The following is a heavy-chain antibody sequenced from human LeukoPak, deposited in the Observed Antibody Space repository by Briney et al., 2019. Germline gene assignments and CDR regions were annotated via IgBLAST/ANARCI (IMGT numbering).Heavy chain of an antibody. CDR1: GFTFSSYW. J-gene: IGHJ3*02. D-gene: IGHD5-24*01. CDR3: ARDAWRWLHSPSAFDI. Sequence: QPGGSLRLSCAASGFTFSSYWMSWVRQAPGKGLEWVANIKQDGSEKYYVDSVKGRFTISRDNAKNSLYLQMNSLRAEDTAVYYCARDAWRWLHSPSAFDIWGQGTMVTVSS. CDR2: IKQDGSEK. V-gene: IGHV3-7*01.